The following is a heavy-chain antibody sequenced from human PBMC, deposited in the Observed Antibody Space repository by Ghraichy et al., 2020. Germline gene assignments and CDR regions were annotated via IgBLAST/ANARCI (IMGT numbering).Heavy chain of an antibody. CDR3: ARVWGTYWSRDDAFDI. CDR2: INHSGST. V-gene: IGHV4-34*01. J-gene: IGHJ3*02. D-gene: IGHD2-8*02. Sequence: SETLSLTCAVYGGSFSGYYWSWIRQPPGKGLEWIGEINHSGSTNYNPSLKSRVTISVDTSKNQFSLKLSSVTAADTAVYYCARVWGTYWSRDDAFDIWGQGTMVTVSS. CDR1: GGSFSGYY.